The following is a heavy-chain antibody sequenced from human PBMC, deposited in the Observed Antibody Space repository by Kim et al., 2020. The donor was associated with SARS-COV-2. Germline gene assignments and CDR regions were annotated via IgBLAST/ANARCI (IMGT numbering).Heavy chain of an antibody. Sequence: ASVKVSCKASGYTFTSYAMNWVRQAPGQGLEWMGWINTNTGNPTYAQGFTGRFVFSLDTSVSTAYLQISSLKAEDTAVYYCARERPGRWLQFPYYYYGMDDWGQATTGTDS. CDR2: INTNTGNP. V-gene: IGHV7-4-1*02. J-gene: IGHJ6*02. CDR3: ARERPGRWLQFPYYYYGMDD. CDR1: GYTFTSYA. D-gene: IGHD5-12*01.